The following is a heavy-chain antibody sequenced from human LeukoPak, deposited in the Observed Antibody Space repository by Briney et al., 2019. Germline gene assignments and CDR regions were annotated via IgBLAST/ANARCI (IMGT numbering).Heavy chain of an antibody. CDR2: INHSGST. CDR3: ARTRPDIVVVPAAISQRGYYYYYYYMDV. V-gene: IGHV4-34*01. CDR1: GGSFSGYY. D-gene: IGHD2-2*02. J-gene: IGHJ6*03. Sequence: SSETLSLTCAVYGGSFSGYYWGWIRQPPGKGLEWIGEINHSGSTNYNPSLKSRVTISVDTSQNQFSLKLSSVTAADAAVYYCARTRPDIVVVPAAISQRGYYYYYYYMDVWGKGTTVTVSS.